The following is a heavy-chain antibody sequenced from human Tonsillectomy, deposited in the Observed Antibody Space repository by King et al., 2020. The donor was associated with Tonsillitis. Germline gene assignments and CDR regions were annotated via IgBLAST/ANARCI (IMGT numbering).Heavy chain of an antibody. CDR3: ARGLIAGRRRFDY. CDR2: INDDGRS. J-gene: IGHJ4*02. CDR1: GGPFIGYY. Sequence: VQLQQWGAGLLKPSETLSLTCAVHGGPFIGYYWSWIRHPPGKGLEWIGEINDDGRSNYNASLKSRVTMSVDTSKNSFSLRLSSVTAADTAVYYCARGLIAGRRRFDYWGQGTLVTVSS. D-gene: IGHD6-13*01. V-gene: IGHV4-34*01.